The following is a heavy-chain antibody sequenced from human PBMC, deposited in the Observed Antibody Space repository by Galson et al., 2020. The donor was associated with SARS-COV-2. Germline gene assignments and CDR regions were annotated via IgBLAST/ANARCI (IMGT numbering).Heavy chain of an antibody. CDR3: ARVFRDYYNYYYYGMDV. V-gene: IGHV3-7*03. CDR2: IKQDGSEK. CDR1: GFTFSSYW. D-gene: IGHD3-3*01. Sequence: GGSLRLSCAASGFTFSSYWMSWVRQAPGKGLEWVANIKQDGSEKYYVDSVKGRFTISRDNAKNSLYLQMNSLRAEDTAVYYCARVFRDYYNYYYYGMDVWGQGTTVTVSS. J-gene: IGHJ6*02.